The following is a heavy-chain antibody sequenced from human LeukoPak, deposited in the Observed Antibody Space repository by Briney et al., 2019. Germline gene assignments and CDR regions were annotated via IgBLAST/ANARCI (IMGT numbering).Heavy chain of an antibody. Sequence: ASVKVSCKASGYTFTSYDFNWLRQATGQGPEWMGWMNPNSGATGYAQKFQGRVTMTEDTSTDTAYMELSSLRSEDTAVYYCATDIRYSSGWYARDYWGQGTLVTVSS. V-gene: IGHV1-8*01. CDR1: GYTFTSYD. CDR3: ATDIRYSSGWYARDY. J-gene: IGHJ4*02. CDR2: MNPNSGAT. D-gene: IGHD6-19*01.